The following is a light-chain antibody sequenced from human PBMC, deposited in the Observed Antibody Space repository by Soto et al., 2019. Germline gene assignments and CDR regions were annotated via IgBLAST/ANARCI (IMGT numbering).Light chain of an antibody. CDR2: DVN. J-gene: IGLJ1*01. Sequence: QSALTQPDSVSGSPGQSITISCTGTSSDIGAYNYVSWYQQHPGKAPKLLIYDVNYRPSGVSNRLSGSKSGNTASLTISGLQAEDEADYYCSSYAISSAYVFGTGTKLTVL. CDR3: SSYAISSAYV. V-gene: IGLV2-14*01. CDR1: SSDIGAYNY.